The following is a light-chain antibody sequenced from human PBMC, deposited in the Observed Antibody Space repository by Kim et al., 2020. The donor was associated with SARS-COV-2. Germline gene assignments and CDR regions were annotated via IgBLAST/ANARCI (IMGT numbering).Light chain of an antibody. Sequence: FSPGEQATASCSARRGGSGGHFAWYQRKPGQARRLPIYGAYTRATGITDRFSGSGCGRDFTLTISTLGPEEFAVFYCQKYGITWTFGQGTKVDIK. CDR1: RGGSGGH. J-gene: IGKJ1*01. CDR2: GAY. CDR3: QKYGITWT. V-gene: IGKV3-20*01.